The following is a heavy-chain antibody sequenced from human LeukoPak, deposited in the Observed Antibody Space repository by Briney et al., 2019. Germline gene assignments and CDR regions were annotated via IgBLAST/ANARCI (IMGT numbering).Heavy chain of an antibody. J-gene: IGHJ4*02. Sequence: GASVNVSCKASVYTFTSYDVNWVRQATGQGVGWVGWVNTNNDDTAYAQNFKGRVTMIRNTCINTAYMELSRLRSEDTDVYYCARGAWTSSFDYWGQGTLVTVSS. D-gene: IGHD6-6*01. V-gene: IGHV1-8*01. CDR3: ARGAWTSSFDY. CDR2: VNTNNDDT. CDR1: VYTFTSYD.